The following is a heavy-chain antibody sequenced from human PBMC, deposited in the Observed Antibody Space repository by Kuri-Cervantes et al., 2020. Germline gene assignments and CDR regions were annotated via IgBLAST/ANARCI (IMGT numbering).Heavy chain of an antibody. Sequence: GGSLRLSCAASGFTVSSNYMSWVRQAPGKGLEWVSAISGSGGSTYYADSVKGQFTISRDNSKNTLYLQMNSLRAEDTAVYYCARDGVSIAAAGIYYFDYWGQGTLVTVSS. CDR3: ARDGVSIAAAGIYYFDY. D-gene: IGHD6-13*01. J-gene: IGHJ4*02. V-gene: IGHV3-53*05. CDR1: GFTVSSNY. CDR2: ISGSGGST.